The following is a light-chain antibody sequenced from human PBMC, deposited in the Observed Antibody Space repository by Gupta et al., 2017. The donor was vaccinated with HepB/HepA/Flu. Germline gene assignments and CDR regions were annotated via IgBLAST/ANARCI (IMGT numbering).Light chain of an antibody. CDR2: GAS. Sequence: EIVLTQSPGTLSLSPGERATLSCRASQSVSSSYLAWYQQKPGQAPRLLIYGASSRATGIPDRFSGSGSGTDFTLTISRLEPEDFAVYYCQQYGSSPLITFGQGTXLEIK. V-gene: IGKV3-20*01. CDR1: QSVSSSY. CDR3: QQYGSSPLIT. J-gene: IGKJ5*01.